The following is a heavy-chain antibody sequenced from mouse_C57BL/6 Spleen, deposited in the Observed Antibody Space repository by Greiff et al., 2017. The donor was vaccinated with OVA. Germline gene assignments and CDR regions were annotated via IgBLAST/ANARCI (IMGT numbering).Heavy chain of an antibody. CDR1: GYTFTSYG. D-gene: IGHD2-2*01. V-gene: IGHV1-81*01. CDR2: IYPRSGNT. CDR3: ARSSTMVTTEFAY. Sequence: VKLQESGAELARPGASVKLSCKASGYTFTSYGISWVKQRTGQGLEWIGEIYPRSGNTYYNEKFKGKATLTADKSSSTAYMELRSLTSEDSAVYFCARSSTMVTTEFAYWGQGTLVTVSA. J-gene: IGHJ3*01.